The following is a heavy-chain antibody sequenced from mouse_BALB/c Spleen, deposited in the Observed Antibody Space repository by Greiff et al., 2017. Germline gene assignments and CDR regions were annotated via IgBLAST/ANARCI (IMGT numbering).Heavy chain of an antibody. D-gene: IGHD1-1*01. V-gene: IGHV1-4*01. CDR1: GYTFTSYT. CDR2: INPSSGYT. CDR3: ANYYGSRVFAY. Sequence: QVQLQQSGAELARPGASVKMSCKASGYTFTSYTMHWVKQRPGQGLEWIGYINPSSGYTNYNQKFKDKATLTADKSSSTAYMQLNSLTSEDSAVYYCANYYGSRVFAYWGQGTLVTVSA. J-gene: IGHJ3*01.